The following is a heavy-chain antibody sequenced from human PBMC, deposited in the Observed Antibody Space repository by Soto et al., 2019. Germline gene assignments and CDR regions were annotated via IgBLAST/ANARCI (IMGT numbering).Heavy chain of an antibody. CDR1: GGSISSSSYY. D-gene: IGHD6-13*01. CDR3: ARAPALYSSSWYLVHWFDP. CDR2: IYYSGST. Sequence: SETLSLTCIVSGGSISSSSYYWGWIRQPPGKGLEWIGSIYYSGSTYYNPSLKSRVTISVDTSKNQFSLKLSSVTAADTAVYYCARAPALYSSSWYLVHWFDPWGQGTLVTVS. J-gene: IGHJ5*02. V-gene: IGHV4-39*01.